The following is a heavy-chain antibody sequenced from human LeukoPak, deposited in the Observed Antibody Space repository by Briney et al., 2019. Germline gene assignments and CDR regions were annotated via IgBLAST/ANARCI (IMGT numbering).Heavy chain of an antibody. J-gene: IGHJ4*02. Sequence: GGSLRLSCAASGFNFNNYWMSWLRQAPGKGLEWVANIKDDGSEEYYVDSVKGRFTIVRDNAYNSLYLQMSSLRVEDTAIYFCARFTRRYSRDYWGQGTLVSVSS. V-gene: IGHV3-7*03. CDR1: GFNFNNYW. CDR3: ARFTRRYSRDY. CDR2: IKDDGSEE. D-gene: IGHD6-13*01.